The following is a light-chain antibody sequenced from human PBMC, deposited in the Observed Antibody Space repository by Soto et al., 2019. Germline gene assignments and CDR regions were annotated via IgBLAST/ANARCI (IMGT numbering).Light chain of an antibody. CDR1: SSDVGTYNR. CDR3: CSFTSSATVV. J-gene: IGLJ2*01. CDR2: EVS. Sequence: QSALTQPPSVSGSPGQSVTISCTGTSSDVGTYNRVSWYQQPPGTAPKLMIYEVSNRPSGVPDRFSGSKSGNTASLTISGHEAEDEAYYYCCSFTSSATVVFGGGTKLTVL. V-gene: IGLV2-18*02.